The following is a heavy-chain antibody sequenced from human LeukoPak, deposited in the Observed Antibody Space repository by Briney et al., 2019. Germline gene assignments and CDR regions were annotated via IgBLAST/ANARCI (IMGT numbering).Heavy chain of an antibody. CDR1: GGTFSSYA. J-gene: IGHJ4*02. Sequence: GASVKVSCKASGGTFSSYAISWVRQAPGQGLEWMGRIIPILGIANYAQKFQGRVTITADKSTSTAYMELSSLRSEDTAVYYCAREFTPVLMGPTLDYWGQGTLVTVSS. D-gene: IGHD1-26*01. V-gene: IGHV1-69*04. CDR3: AREFTPVLMGPTLDY. CDR2: IIPILGIA.